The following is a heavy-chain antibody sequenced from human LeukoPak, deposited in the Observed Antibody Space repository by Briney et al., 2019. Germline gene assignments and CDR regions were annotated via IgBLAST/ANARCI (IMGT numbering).Heavy chain of an antibody. V-gene: IGHV3-23*01. J-gene: IGHJ5*02. D-gene: IGHD3-22*01. CDR1: GFTFSSYA. CDR3: AKDRPYDSSNWFDP. Sequence: PGGSLRLSCAASGFTFSSYAMSWVRQAPGKGLEWVSAISGSGGNTYYADSVKGRFTISRDNSKNTLYLQMNSLRAEDTAVYYFAKDRPYDSSNWFDPWGQGTLVTVSS. CDR2: ISGSGGNT.